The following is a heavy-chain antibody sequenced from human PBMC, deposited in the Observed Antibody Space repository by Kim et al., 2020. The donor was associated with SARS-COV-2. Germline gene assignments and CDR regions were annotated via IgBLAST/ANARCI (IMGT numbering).Heavy chain of an antibody. CDR1: GYSFTSYW. V-gene: IGHV5-51*01. CDR3: ARRVYSWYGAFDI. Sequence: GESLKISCKGSGYSFTSYWIGWVCQMPGKGLEWMGIIYPGDSDTRYSPSFQGQVTISADKSISTAYLQWSSLKASDTAIYYCARRVYSWYGAFDIWGQGTMVTVSS. D-gene: IGHD6-13*01. CDR2: IYPGDSDT. J-gene: IGHJ3*02.